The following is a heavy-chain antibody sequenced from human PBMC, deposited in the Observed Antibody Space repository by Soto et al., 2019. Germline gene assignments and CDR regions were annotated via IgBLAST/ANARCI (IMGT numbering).Heavy chain of an antibody. Sequence: PGGSLRLSCAASGFTFSSYAMSWVSQAPGKGLEWVSAISGSGGSTYYADSVKGRFTISRDNSKNTLYLQMNSLRAEDTAVYYCAKSLYLYCSSTSCYTADYWGQGTLVTVSS. J-gene: IGHJ4*02. CDR3: AKSLYLYCSSTSCYTADY. CDR2: ISGSGGST. V-gene: IGHV3-23*01. D-gene: IGHD2-2*02. CDR1: GFTFSSYA.